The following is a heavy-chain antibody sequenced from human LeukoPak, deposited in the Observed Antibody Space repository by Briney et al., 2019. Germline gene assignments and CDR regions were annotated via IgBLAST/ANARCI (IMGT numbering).Heavy chain of an antibody. V-gene: IGHV4-4*02. J-gene: IGHJ4*02. CDR3: ASQHDFDPPTY. D-gene: IGHD3-9*01. CDR1: GGSISSSNW. Sequence: SSETLSLTCAVSGGSISSSNWWSWVRQPPGKGLEWIGEIYHSGSTNYNPSLKSRVTISVDKSKNQFSLKLSSVTAADTAVYYCASQHDFDPPTYWGQGTLVTVS. CDR2: IYHSGST.